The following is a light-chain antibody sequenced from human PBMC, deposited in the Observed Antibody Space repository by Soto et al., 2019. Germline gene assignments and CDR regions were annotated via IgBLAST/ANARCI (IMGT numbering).Light chain of an antibody. CDR1: SSDVGGYNY. V-gene: IGLV2-11*01. J-gene: IGLJ1*01. Sequence: QSALTQPRSVSGSPGQSVTISCTGTSSDVGGYNYVSWYQQHPGKAPKFMIYDVSKRPSGVPDRFSGSKSVNTASLTISGLQAEDEADYYCCSYAGRYKGYVLGTGTKVTVL. CDR2: DVS. CDR3: CSYAGRYKGYV.